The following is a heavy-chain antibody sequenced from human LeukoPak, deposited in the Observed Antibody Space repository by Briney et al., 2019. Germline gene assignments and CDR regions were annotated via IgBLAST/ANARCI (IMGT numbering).Heavy chain of an antibody. D-gene: IGHD5-12*01. CDR2: IRYDGSNK. J-gene: IGHJ4*02. V-gene: IGHV3-30*02. CDR1: GFTFSSYG. Sequence: QSGGSLRLSCAASGFTFSSYGMHWVRQAPGKGLEWVAFIRYDGSNKYYADSVKGPFTISRDNSKNTLYLQMNSLRAEDTAVYYCAKIKRYSGYDWADCFDYWGQGTLVTVSS. CDR3: AKIKRYSGYDWADCFDY.